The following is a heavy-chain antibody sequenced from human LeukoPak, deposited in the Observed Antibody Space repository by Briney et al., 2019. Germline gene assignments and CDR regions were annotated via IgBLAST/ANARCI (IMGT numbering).Heavy chain of an antibody. CDR1: GGSISGYY. CDR2: IHYSGRA. J-gene: IGHJ6*02. Sequence: PSETLSLTCSVSGGSISGYYWTWVRQPPGKGLEWNGQIHYSGRADYNPSLKSRITMSVDTSRNQISLKLSSVTAADTAIYYCVRFGVNYDMDVWGQGTTVTVFS. D-gene: IGHD3-16*01. V-gene: IGHV4-59*01. CDR3: VRFGVNYDMDV.